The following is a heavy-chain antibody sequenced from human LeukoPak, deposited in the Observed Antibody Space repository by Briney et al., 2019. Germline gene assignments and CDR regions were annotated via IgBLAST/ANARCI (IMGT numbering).Heavy chain of an antibody. CDR1: GGSISSYY. D-gene: IGHD4-17*01. CDR2: IYYSGST. CDR3: ARATVTWVGYYYYYMDV. J-gene: IGHJ6*03. Sequence: SETLSLTCTVSGGSISSYYWSWIRQPPGKGLEWIGYIYYSGSTNYNPSLKSRVTISVDTSKNQFSLKLSSVTAADTAVYYCARATVTWVGYYYYYMDVWGKGTTVTVSS. V-gene: IGHV4-59*01.